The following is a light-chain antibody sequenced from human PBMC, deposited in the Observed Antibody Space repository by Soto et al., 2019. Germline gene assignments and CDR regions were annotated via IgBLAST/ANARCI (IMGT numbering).Light chain of an antibody. CDR2: LNSDGSH. CDR1: SGHSSYA. J-gene: IGLJ2*01. Sequence: QPVLTQSPSASASLGASVKLTCTLSSGHSSYAIAWHQQRPEKGPRYLMKLNSDGSHSKGDGIPDRFSGSSSGAERYLTISSLQSEDEADYYCQTWGTGIPVVFGGGTKLTVL. V-gene: IGLV4-69*01. CDR3: QTWGTGIPVV.